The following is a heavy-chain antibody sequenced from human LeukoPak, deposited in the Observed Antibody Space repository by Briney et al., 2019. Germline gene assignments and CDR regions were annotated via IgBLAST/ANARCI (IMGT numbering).Heavy chain of an antibody. CDR3: ARDPNVDTAMVMVY. V-gene: IGHV3-66*01. J-gene: IGHJ4*02. Sequence: GGSLRLSCAASGFTFSSYWMSWVRQAPGKGLEWVSVIYSGGSTYYADSVKGRFTISRDNSKNTLYLQMNSLRAEDTAVYYCARDPNVDTAMVMVYWGQGTLVTVSS. D-gene: IGHD5-18*01. CDR2: IYSGGST. CDR1: GFTFSSYW.